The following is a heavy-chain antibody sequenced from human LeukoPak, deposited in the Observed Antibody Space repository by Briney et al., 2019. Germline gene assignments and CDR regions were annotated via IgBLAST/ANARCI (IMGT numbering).Heavy chain of an antibody. Sequence: AASVKVSCKASGYTFPSYGINWVRQAPGQGLEWMGWISAYNGNTNHAQKVQGRVILNTDISTSTAYMELRSLRSDDTAVYYCARVDSSGHFDYWGQGTLVSVSS. CDR2: ISAYNGNT. CDR3: ARVDSSGHFDY. D-gene: IGHD3-22*01. CDR1: GYTFPSYG. V-gene: IGHV1-18*01. J-gene: IGHJ4*02.